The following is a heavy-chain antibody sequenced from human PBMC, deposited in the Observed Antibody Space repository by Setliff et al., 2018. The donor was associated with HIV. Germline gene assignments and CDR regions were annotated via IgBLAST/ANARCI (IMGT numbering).Heavy chain of an antibody. J-gene: IGHJ4*02. V-gene: IGHV4-59*08. CDR3: ARHVGYSSSSLDY. D-gene: IGHD6-6*01. CDR1: GGSISGFY. CDR2: IYDSGAT. Sequence: SETLSLTCTVSGGSISGFYWSWIRQSPGNGLEWIGWIYDSGATKYNPSLKSRATISLETSKMQSSLKLNSVSAADTAVYYCARHVGYSSSSLDYWGQGTLVTVSS.